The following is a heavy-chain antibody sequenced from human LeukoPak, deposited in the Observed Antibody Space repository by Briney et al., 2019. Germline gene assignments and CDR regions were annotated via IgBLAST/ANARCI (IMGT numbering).Heavy chain of an antibody. D-gene: IGHD2-2*01. Sequence: SETLSLTCTVSGGSISSYYWSWIRQPPGKGLEWIGYIYYSGSTNYNPSLESRVTISVDRSKNQFSLKLSSVTAADTAVYYCARVGIVVVPAAETNWFDPWGQGTLVTVSS. CDR1: GGSISSYY. CDR3: ARVGIVVVPAAETNWFDP. V-gene: IGHV4-59*12. CDR2: IYYSGST. J-gene: IGHJ5*02.